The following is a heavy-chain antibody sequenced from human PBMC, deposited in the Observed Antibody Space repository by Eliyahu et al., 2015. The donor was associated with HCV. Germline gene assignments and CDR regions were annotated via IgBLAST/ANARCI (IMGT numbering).Heavy chain of an antibody. D-gene: IGHD4/OR15-4a*01. CDR1: GXSFSTYG. V-gene: IGHV3-33*08. CDR2: ILDDGSAA. CDR3: ARDDNGDPNVLDL. J-gene: IGHJ3*01. Sequence: QEQLMXSGGGVVQPGTSLXLSCSASGXSFSTYGXHWVRQAPGKGLEWLTVILDDGSAASYADSVKGRFTMSRDNSRNTLYLQIHSLRPEDTAVYYCARDDNGDPNVLDLWGQGTLVTVSS.